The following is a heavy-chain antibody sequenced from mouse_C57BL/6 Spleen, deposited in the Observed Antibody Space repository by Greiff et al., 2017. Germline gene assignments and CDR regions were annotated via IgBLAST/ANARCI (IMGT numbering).Heavy chain of an antibody. CDR2: IDPNSGGT. D-gene: IGHD1-1*01. Sequence: QQSCKASGYTFTSYWMHWVKQRPGRGLEWIGRIDPNSGGTKYNEKFKSKATLTVDKPSSTAYMQLSSLTSEDSAVYYCARQGGFTTVVAPDYWGQGTTLTVSS. J-gene: IGHJ2*01. CDR1: GYTFTSYW. CDR3: ARQGGFTTVVAPDY. V-gene: IGHV1-72*01.